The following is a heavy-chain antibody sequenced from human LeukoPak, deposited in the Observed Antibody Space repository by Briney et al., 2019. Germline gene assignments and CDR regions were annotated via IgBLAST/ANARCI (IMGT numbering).Heavy chain of an antibody. Sequence: SGGSLRLSCAASGFTFSSYAMSWVRQAQGKGLEWVSVLYSDGNTKYADSVQGRFTISRDNSKDTLYLEMNSLSPDDTAVYYCARGVEPLAANTLAYWGQGTLVTVSS. CDR2: LYSDGNT. V-gene: IGHV3-23*03. CDR3: ARGVEPLAANTLAY. J-gene: IGHJ4*02. D-gene: IGHD1-14*01. CDR1: GFTFSSYA.